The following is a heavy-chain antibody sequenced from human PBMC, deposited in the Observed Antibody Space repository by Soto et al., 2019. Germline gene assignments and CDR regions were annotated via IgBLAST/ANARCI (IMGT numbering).Heavy chain of an antibody. CDR1: GYTFTDYA. CDR3: ARGRWTQTATDYYLDY. D-gene: IGHD1-1*01. V-gene: IGHV1-3*01. CDR2: INAGNGKT. J-gene: IGHJ4*02. Sequence: ASVKVSCKASGYTFTDYAIHWVRQAPGQRLEWMGWINAGNGKTKYSQNFQGRVTITRDTSASTAYMELSSLRSEDTAVYYCARGRWTQTATDYYLDYWGQGILVTVSS.